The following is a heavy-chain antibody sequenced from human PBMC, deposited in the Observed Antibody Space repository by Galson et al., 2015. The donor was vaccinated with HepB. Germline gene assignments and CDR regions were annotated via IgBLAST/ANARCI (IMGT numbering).Heavy chain of an antibody. V-gene: IGHV3-64*04. CDR2: ISSNGGST. CDR3: ASGLSEIIAAAGGMIRYYYYGMDV. J-gene: IGHJ6*02. D-gene: IGHD6-13*01. Sequence: SLRLSCAASGFTFSSYAMHWVRQAPGKGLEYVSAISSNGGSTYYADSVKGRFTISRDNSKNTLYLQMNSLRAEDTAVYYCASGLSEIIAAAGGMIRYYYYGMDVWGQGTTVTVSS. CDR1: GFTFSSYA.